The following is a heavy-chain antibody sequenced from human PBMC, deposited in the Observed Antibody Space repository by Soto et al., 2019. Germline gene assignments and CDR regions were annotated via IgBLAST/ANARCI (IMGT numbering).Heavy chain of an antibody. D-gene: IGHD3-10*01. CDR3: TRRSYYSMDV. Sequence: GGSLRLSCAASGFPFSGSAMHWVRQASGKGLEWVGRIRSKANSYATAYAASVKGRFTISRDDSKNTAYLQMNSLKTEDTAVYYCTRRSYYSMDVWGQGTTVTVSS. CDR1: GFPFSGSA. CDR2: IRSKANSYAT. V-gene: IGHV3-73*01. J-gene: IGHJ6*02.